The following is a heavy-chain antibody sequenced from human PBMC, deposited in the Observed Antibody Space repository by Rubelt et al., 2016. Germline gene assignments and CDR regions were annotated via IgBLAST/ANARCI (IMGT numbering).Heavy chain of an antibody. CDR2: IRSSGNTI. Sequence: GGLVKPGGSLRLSCAASGLTFNNAWMNWVRQAPGKGLEWISYIRSSGNTIYYADSVKGRFTVSRDNAKNSLYLQMNSLRAEDTAVYYCAREAVTTGYWGQGTLVTVSS. V-gene: IGHV3-11*01. CDR1: GLTFNNAW. CDR3: AREAVTTGY. D-gene: IGHD4-17*01. J-gene: IGHJ4*02.